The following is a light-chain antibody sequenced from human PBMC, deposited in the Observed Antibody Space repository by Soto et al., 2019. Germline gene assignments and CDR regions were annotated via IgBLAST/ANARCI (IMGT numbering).Light chain of an antibody. J-gene: IGLJ2*01. V-gene: IGLV2-14*01. CDR3: SSYTSSSTPVV. CDR1: SSDVGGYNY. CDR2: EVT. Sequence: QSALTKPASVSGSPGQSITISCTGTSSDVGGYNYVSWYQQHPGKAPKLLIYEVTNRPSGVSNRFSGSKSGNTASLTISGLQADDEADYYCSSYTSSSTPVVFGGGTKLTVL.